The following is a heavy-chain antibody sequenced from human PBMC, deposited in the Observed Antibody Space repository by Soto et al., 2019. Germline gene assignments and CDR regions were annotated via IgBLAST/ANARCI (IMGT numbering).Heavy chain of an antibody. CDR2: ISHGGNT. Sequence: QVQLQESGPGLVKPSGTLSLTCSVSGGSISSESFYWSWVRQHPGKGLEWIGEISHGGNTNYNPSLKSRDTISLDKSNNQFSLSLSFVTAADTDLYYCATKTVAVAGLDWGHGTPVTVSS. V-gene: IGHV4-4*02. D-gene: IGHD6-13*01. CDR1: GGSISSESFY. CDR3: ATKTVAVAGLD. J-gene: IGHJ4*01.